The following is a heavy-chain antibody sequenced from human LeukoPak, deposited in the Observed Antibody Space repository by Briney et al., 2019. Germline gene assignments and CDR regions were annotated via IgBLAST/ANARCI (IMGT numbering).Heavy chain of an antibody. J-gene: IGHJ4*02. V-gene: IGHV3-15*01. CDR2: IKSKTDGGTN. D-gene: IGHD3-22*01. CDR3: TTAYYDSSGYCNDY. CDR1: GFTFSNAW. Sequence: GGSLRLSCAASGFTFSNAWMSWVRQAPGKGLEWVGHIKSKTDGGTNDYAAPGKGRFTISRDDSKNTLYLQMNSLKTEDTAVYYCTTAYYDSSGYCNDYWGQGTLVTVSS.